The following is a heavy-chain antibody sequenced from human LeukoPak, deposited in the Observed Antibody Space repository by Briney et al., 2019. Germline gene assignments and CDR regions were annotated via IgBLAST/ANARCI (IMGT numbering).Heavy chain of an antibody. Sequence: ASVKVSCKASGYTFTSYYMHWVRQAPGQGLEWMGIINPSGGSTSYAQKFQGRVTMTRDTSTSTVYMELSSLRSEDTAVYYCARDRGDIVATIWAGDCDYWGQGTLVTVSS. J-gene: IGHJ4*02. CDR1: GYTFTSYY. CDR3: ARDRGDIVATIWAGDCDY. D-gene: IGHD5-12*01. CDR2: INPSGGST. V-gene: IGHV1-46*01.